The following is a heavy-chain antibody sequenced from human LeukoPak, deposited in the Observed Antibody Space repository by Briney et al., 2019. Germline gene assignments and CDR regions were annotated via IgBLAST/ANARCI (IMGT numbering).Heavy chain of an antibody. CDR3: ARVGSLGSSWFDYYYMDV. D-gene: IGHD6-13*01. V-gene: IGHV1-24*01. J-gene: IGHJ6*03. CDR2: FDPEDGET. CDR1: GYTLTELS. Sequence: GASVKVSCKVSGYTLTELSMHWVRQAPGKGLEWMGGFDPEDGETIYAQKFQGRVTMTTDTSTSTAYMELRSLRSDDTAVYYCARVGSLGSSWFDYYYMDVWGKGTTVTVSS.